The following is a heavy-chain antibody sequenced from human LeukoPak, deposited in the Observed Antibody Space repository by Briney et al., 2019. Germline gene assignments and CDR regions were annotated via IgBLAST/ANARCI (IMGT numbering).Heavy chain of an antibody. J-gene: IGHJ4*02. D-gene: IGHD6-19*01. Sequence: ASVKVSCKASGGTFSSYAISWVRQAPGQGLEWMGGIIPIFGTANYAQKFQGRVTITADTSTSTAYMELRSLRSDDTAVYYCARVQGSSGWYIFDYWGQGTLVTVSS. CDR3: ARVQGSSGWYIFDY. CDR1: GGTFSSYA. CDR2: IIPIFGTA. V-gene: IGHV1-69*06.